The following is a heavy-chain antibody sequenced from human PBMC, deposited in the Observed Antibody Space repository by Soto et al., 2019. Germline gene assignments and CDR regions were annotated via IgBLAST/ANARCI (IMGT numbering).Heavy chain of an antibody. CDR2: IWYDGSNK. CDR3: ARDVYYYGSGSYPKPYYYYYAMDV. CDR1: GFTFSSYG. V-gene: IGHV3-33*01. Sequence: LRLSCAASGFTFSSYGMHWVRQAPGKGLEWVAGIWYDGSNKYYADSVKGRFTISRDNSKNTLYLQMNSLRAEDTAVYYCARDVYYYGSGSYPKPYYYYYAMDVWGQGTTVPVSS. D-gene: IGHD3-10*01. J-gene: IGHJ6*02.